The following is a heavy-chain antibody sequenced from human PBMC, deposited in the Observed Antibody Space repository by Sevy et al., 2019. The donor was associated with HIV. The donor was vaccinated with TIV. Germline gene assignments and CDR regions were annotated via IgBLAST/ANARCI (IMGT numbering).Heavy chain of an antibody. CDR3: ARATGMAVAGPGRYFDI. CDR2: ISTYNGNT. CDR1: GYKVDMYG. D-gene: IGHD6-19*01. Sequence: ASVKVSCKISGYKVDMYGIAWVRQAPGQGLEWMGWISTYNGNTNYAQNFQGRVTMTTDTSTSVVYMELGGLRPDDTAVYYCARATGMAVAGPGRYFDIWGQGTLVTVSS. J-gene: IGHJ4*01. V-gene: IGHV1-18*04.